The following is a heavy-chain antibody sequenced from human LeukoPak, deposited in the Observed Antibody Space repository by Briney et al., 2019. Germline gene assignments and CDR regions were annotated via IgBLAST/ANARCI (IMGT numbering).Heavy chain of an antibody. CDR1: GYTFTSYG. J-gene: IGHJ5*02. Sequence: EASVKVSCKASGYTFTSYGISWVRQAPGQGLEWMGWISAYNGNTNYAQKLQGRVTMTTDTSTSTAYMELRSLRSDDTAVYYCAREGEYSSSPLFDPWGQGTLVTVSS. CDR3: AREGEYSSSPLFDP. CDR2: ISAYNGNT. V-gene: IGHV1-18*01. D-gene: IGHD6-6*01.